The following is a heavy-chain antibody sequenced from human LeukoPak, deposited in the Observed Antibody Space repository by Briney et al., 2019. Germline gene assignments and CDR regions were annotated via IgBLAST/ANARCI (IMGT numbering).Heavy chain of an antibody. CDR2: IYYSGST. CDR1: GGSISSSSYY. CDR3: ASGTAAGTRVYYYYMDV. V-gene: IGHV4-39*07. Sequence: SETLSLTCTVSGGSISSSSYYWGWIRLPPGKGLEWIGSIYYSGSTNYNPSLKSRVTISVDTSKNQFSLKLSSVTAADTAVYYCASGTAAGTRVYYYYMDVWGKGTTVTISS. J-gene: IGHJ6*03. D-gene: IGHD6-13*01.